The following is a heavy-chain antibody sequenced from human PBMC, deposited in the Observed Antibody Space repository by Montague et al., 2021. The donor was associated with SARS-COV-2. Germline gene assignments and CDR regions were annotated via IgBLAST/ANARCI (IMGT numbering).Heavy chain of an antibody. V-gene: IGHV4-34*01. CDR2: INHSGST. Sequence: SETLSLTCAVHGGSFSGYYWSWIRQPPGKGPEWIGEINHSGSTNYNPSLKSRVSISVDTSKNQFSLKLSSVTAADTAVYYCARGAPTITMIVVVFTGAGWYFDLWGRGTLVTVSS. D-gene: IGHD3-22*01. CDR3: ARGAPTITMIVVVFTGAGWYFDL. J-gene: IGHJ2*01. CDR1: GGSFSGYY.